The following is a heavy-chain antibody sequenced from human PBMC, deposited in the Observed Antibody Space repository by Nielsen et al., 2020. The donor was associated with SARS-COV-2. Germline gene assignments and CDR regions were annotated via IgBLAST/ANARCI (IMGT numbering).Heavy chain of an antibody. J-gene: IGHJ4*02. Sequence: GESLKISCSASGFTFSSYAMHWVRQAPGKGLEYVSAISSNGGSTYYADSVKGRFTISRDNSKNTLYLQMNSLRAEDTAVYYCARFYSYSTVSEEFDYWGQGTLVTVSS. CDR2: ISSNGGST. V-gene: IGHV3-64*04. CDR3: ARFYSYSTVSEEFDY. CDR1: GFTFSSYA. D-gene: IGHD4-17*01.